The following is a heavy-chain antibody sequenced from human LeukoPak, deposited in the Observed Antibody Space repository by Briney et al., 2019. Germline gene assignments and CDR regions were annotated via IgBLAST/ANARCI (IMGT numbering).Heavy chain of an antibody. Sequence: ASVKVSCKASGGTFSTYAISWVRQAPGQGLEWMGRIIPILGIANYAQKFQGTVTITADKSTSTAYMELSSLRSEDTAVYYCARILRDGYNRGDAFDIWGQGTMVTVSS. CDR1: GGTFSTYA. CDR3: ARILRDGYNRGDAFDI. D-gene: IGHD5-24*01. V-gene: IGHV1-69*04. J-gene: IGHJ3*02. CDR2: IIPILGIA.